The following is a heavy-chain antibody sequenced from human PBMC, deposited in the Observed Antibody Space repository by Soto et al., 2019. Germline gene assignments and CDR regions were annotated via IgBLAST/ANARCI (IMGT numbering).Heavy chain of an antibody. D-gene: IGHD3-16*01. CDR3: ARVTSNEMTTITYGVDH. Sequence: QVQLVESEGGVVQPGRSLKVSCAASGFTFISYAMYWVRQAPGKGLEWVALISHDGSKKEYADSVKGRFTISRDDSKRTLYLQMSSLRAEDTAIYYCARVTSNEMTTITYGVDHWGQGTLVTVSS. J-gene: IGHJ4*02. CDR2: ISHDGSKK. V-gene: IGHV3-30-3*01. CDR1: GFTFISYA.